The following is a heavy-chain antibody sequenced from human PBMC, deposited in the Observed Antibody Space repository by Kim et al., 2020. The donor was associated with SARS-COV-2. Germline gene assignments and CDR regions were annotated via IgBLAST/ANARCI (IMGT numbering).Heavy chain of an antibody. CDR1: GGSISSSNW. J-gene: IGHJ6*02. CDR2: IYHSGST. D-gene: IGHD3-10*01. CDR3: ARDLVGELYYYGMDV. Sequence: SETLSLTCAVSGGSISSSNWWSWVRQPPGKGLEWIGEIYHSGSTNYNPSLKSRVTISVDKSKNQFSLQLSSVTAADTAVYYCARDLVGELYYYGMDVWGQGTTVTVSS. V-gene: IGHV4-4*02.